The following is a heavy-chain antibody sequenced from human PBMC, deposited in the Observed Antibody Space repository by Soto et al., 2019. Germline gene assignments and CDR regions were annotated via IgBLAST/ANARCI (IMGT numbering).Heavy chain of an antibody. CDR1: GFTFSSYA. Sequence: PGGSLILSCAASGFTFSSYAMSWVRQAPGKGLEWVSAISGSGGSTYYADSVRGRFTISRDNSKNTLYLQMNSLRAEDTAVYYCAKVGYDYIWGSDPNYMDVWGKGTTVTXSS. CDR3: AKVGYDYIWGSDPNYMDV. D-gene: IGHD3-16*01. V-gene: IGHV3-23*01. J-gene: IGHJ6*03. CDR2: ISGSGGST.